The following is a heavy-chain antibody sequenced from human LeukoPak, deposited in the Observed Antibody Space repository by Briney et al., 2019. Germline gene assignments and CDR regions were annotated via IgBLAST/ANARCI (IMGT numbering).Heavy chain of an antibody. Sequence: SVKVSCKASGYTFTGYYMHWVRQAPGQGLEWMGWINPNSGGTNYAQKFQGRVTMTRDTSISTAYMELSRLRSDDTAVYYCAREGDSSGYIFDYWGQGTLVTVSS. V-gene: IGHV1-2*02. D-gene: IGHD3-22*01. CDR2: INPNSGGT. J-gene: IGHJ4*02. CDR1: GYTFTGYY. CDR3: AREGDSSGYIFDY.